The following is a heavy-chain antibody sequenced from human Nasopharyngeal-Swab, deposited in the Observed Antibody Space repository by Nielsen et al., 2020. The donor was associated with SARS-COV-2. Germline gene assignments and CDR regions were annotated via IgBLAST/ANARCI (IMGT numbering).Heavy chain of an antibody. Sequence: GESLKISCAASGFTFSNAWMSWVRQAPGTGLEWVGRIKSKTGGGTTDYAAPVKGRFTISRDDSKNTLYLQMNSLKTEDTAVYYCTIDVLLWFGELLPRRREEFDYWGQGTLVTVSS. D-gene: IGHD3-10*01. J-gene: IGHJ4*02. CDR3: TIDVLLWFGELLPRRREEFDY. V-gene: IGHV3-15*01. CDR1: GFTFSNAW. CDR2: IKSKTGGGTT.